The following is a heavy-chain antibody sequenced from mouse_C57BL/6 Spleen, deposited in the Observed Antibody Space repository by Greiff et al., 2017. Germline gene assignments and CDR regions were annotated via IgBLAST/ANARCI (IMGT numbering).Heavy chain of an antibody. CDR2: INPNNGGP. J-gene: IGHJ1*03. Sequence: VQLQQSGPELVKPGASVKMSCKASGYTFTDYNMHWVKQSPGKSLEWIVYINPNNGGPSYNQKFKGKATLTVNTSSSTAYMGLRSLTSEDSAVYDCAREGAYYGSSYDWYFGVWGTGTTVTVSS. V-gene: IGHV1-22*01. CDR3: AREGAYYGSSYDWYFGV. CDR1: GYTFTDYN. D-gene: IGHD1-1*01.